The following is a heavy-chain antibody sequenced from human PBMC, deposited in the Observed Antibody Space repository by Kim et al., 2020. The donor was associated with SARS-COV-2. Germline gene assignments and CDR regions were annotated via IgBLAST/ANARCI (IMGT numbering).Heavy chain of an antibody. CDR3: ARGLHLGELFVDY. Sequence: SETLSLTCTVSGGSISSYYWSWIRQPPGKGLEWIGYIYYSGSTNYNPSLKSRVTISVDTSKNQFSLKLSSVTAADTAVYYCARGLHLGELFVDYWGQGTLVTVSS. CDR2: IYYSGST. CDR1: GGSISSYY. J-gene: IGHJ4*02. D-gene: IGHD3-16*01. V-gene: IGHV4-59*01.